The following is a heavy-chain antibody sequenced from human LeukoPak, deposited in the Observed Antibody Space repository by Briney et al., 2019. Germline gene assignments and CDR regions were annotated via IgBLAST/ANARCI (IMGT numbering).Heavy chain of an antibody. CDR2: IGGNNDNP. CDR3: ARDGTSADDY. V-gene: IGHV1-18*01. Sequence: ASVRVSCKTSGYTFSNFGINWVRQAPGQGLEWMGWIGGNNDNPNYGQKFQGRFTVTTDSSTSTDYMELRNLTFDDTAVYYCARDGTSADDYWGQGTLVTVSS. D-gene: IGHD1-26*01. J-gene: IGHJ4*02. CDR1: GYTFSNFG.